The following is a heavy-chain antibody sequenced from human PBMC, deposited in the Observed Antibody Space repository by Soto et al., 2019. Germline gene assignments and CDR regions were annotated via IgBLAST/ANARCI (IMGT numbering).Heavy chain of an antibody. Sequence: SETLSLTCTVSGGSISSSSYYWGWIRQPPGKGLEWIGSIYYSGSTYYNPSLKSRVTISVDTSKNQFSLKLSSVTAADTAVYYCARPGYSYGGDAFDIWGQGTMVTVSS. V-gene: IGHV4-39*01. D-gene: IGHD5-18*01. CDR3: ARPGYSYGGDAFDI. CDR1: GGSISSSSYY. J-gene: IGHJ3*02. CDR2: IYYSGST.